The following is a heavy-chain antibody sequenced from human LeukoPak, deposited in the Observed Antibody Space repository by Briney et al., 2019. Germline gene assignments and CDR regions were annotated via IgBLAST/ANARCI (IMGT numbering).Heavy chain of an antibody. CDR1: GFTFSSYA. CDR2: ISGSGGST. V-gene: IGHV3-23*01. D-gene: IGHD6-13*01. J-gene: IGHJ4*02. CDR3: AKDGYSSSWYYFDY. Sequence: PGGSLRLSCAASGFTFSSYAMSWVRQAPGKGLEWVSAISGSGGSTYYADPAKGRFTISRDNSKNTLYLQMNSLRAEDTAVYYCAKDGYSSSWYYFDYWGQGTLVTVSS.